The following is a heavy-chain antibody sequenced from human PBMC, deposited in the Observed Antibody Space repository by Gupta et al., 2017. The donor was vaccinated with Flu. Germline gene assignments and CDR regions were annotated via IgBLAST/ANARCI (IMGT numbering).Heavy chain of an antibody. J-gene: IGHJ4*02. Sequence: QVQLVQSRAVVVMPGASAKVSCTLFGSTFRNSGINGVRQAPGQGLELMGWISAYNGNTNYPQKFQGRDTMTTATSTNTAYMELRSLRSADTAVDSWATEGIGPAAGRGSPDYWGQGTLVTVSS. CDR3: ATEGIGPAAGRGSPDY. D-gene: IGHD6-25*01. V-gene: IGHV1-18*01. CDR1: GSTFRNSG. CDR2: ISAYNGNT.